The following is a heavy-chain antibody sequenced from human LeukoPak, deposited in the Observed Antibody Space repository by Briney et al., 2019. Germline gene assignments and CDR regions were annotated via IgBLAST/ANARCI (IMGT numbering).Heavy chain of an antibody. CDR1: GGSISSYY. CDR3: ARTAGYSSGWAFYY. Sequence: PSETLSLTCTVSGGSISSYYWSWIRQPPGKGLEWIGYIYYSGSTNYNPSLKSRVTISVDTSKNQFSLKLSSVTAADTAVYYCARTAGYSSGWAFYYWGQGTLVTVSS. CDR2: IYYSGST. D-gene: IGHD6-19*01. V-gene: IGHV4-59*01. J-gene: IGHJ4*02.